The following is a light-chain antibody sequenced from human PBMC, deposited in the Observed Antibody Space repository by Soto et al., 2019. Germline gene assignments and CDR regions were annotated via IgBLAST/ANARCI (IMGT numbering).Light chain of an antibody. J-gene: IGLJ1*01. CDR3: CSYAGTYTYV. V-gene: IGLV2-11*01. CDR1: SSDVGGYYY. CDR2: DVS. Sequence: QSVLTQPRSVSGSPGQSVTISCTGTSSDVGGYYYVSWYQQHPGKAPKLMIYDVSKRPSGVPDRFSGSKSGNTASLTISGLQAEDESDYYCCSYAGTYTYVFGTGTKLTVL.